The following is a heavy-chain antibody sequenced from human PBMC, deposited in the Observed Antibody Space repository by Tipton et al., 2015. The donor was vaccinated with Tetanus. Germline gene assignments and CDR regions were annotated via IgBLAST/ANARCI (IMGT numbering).Heavy chain of an antibody. CDR2: IYTGDSDT. CDR3: ARAHCSDGVCNFGF. J-gene: IGHJ4*02. Sequence: MQLVQSGGEVKRHGESLKISCKGSGYIFTNYWIGWVRQKPGKSLEWMGIIYTGDSDTRYSPSYQGQVTISVVKSINTAYLQWSSLKASDTSMFYCARAHCSDGVCNFGFWGQGALVSVAS. CDR1: GYIFTNYW. V-gene: IGHV5-51*01. D-gene: IGHD2-15*01.